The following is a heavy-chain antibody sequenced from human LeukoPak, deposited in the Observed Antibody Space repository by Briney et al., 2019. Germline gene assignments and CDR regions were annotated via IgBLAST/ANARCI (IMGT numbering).Heavy chain of an antibody. Sequence: ASVKVSCKASGYAFTGYFIHWVRQAPGQGLEWMGWINPNSGDTNYAQKFQGRVTMTRDTSVNTAYMVLISLRSDDTAVYHCARAYTGFEAFDYWGQGVPVTVSS. CDR3: ARAYTGFEAFDY. D-gene: IGHD5-12*01. CDR2: INPNSGDT. J-gene: IGHJ4*02. CDR1: GYAFTGYF. V-gene: IGHV1-2*02.